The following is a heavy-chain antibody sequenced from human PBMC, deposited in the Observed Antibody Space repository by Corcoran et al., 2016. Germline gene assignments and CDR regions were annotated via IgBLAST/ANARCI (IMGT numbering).Heavy chain of an antibody. V-gene: IGHV4-31*03. CDR3: ARAPRGIAVPFDY. Sequence: QVQLQESGPGLVKPSQTLSLTCTVSGGSISSGGYYWSWIRQHPGKGLEWIGYIYYSGSTYYNPSLKSRVTITVDTSKNQFSLKLGSGTAAATAVYYCARAPRGIAVPFDYWGQGTLVTVSS. D-gene: IGHD6-19*01. CDR1: GGSISSGGYY. J-gene: IGHJ4*02. CDR2: IYYSGST.